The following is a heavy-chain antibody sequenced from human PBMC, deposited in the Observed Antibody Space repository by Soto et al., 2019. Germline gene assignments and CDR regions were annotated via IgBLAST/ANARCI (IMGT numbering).Heavy chain of an antibody. CDR2: IYYSGNS. CDR3: VRGGQGSPLDY. J-gene: IGHJ4*02. V-gene: IGHV4-30-4*01. CDR1: GGSISSVPSS. Sequence: QVQLQESGPGLVKPSQTLSLTCTVSGGSISSVPSSWSWIRQPPGKGLEWIGSIYYSGNSYYNPSLNNRLTISVDTSKNQFSLQLSSVTAADTAGYYCVRGGQGSPLDYWGQGPLVTVSS.